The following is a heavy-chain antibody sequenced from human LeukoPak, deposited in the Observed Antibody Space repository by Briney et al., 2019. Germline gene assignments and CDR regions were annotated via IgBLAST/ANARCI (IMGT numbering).Heavy chain of an antibody. V-gene: IGHV3-23*01. CDR2: ISGSGGST. CDR1: GFTFSSYA. J-gene: IGHJ4*02. CDR3: ATYSSSWYCFDY. D-gene: IGHD6-13*01. Sequence: GGSLRLSCAASGFTFSSYAMSWVRQAPGKGLEWVSAISGSGGSTYYADSVKGRFTIPRDNSKNTLYLQMNSLRAEDTAVYYCATYSSSWYCFDYWGQGTLVTVSS.